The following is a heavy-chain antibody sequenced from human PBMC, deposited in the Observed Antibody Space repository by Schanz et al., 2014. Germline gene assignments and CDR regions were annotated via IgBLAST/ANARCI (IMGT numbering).Heavy chain of an antibody. Sequence: QVQLLESGGGVVQPGGSLRLSCAASGFTFRDFGLHWVRQAPGKGLEWVSFIEFDGIKKFYADSVKGRFIISRDSSKNTLFLQMNSLRAEDTAVYFCARDGGRDGYNLAFDVWGQGTLVTVSS. CDR3: ARDGGRDGYNLAFDV. CDR1: GFTFRDFG. D-gene: IGHD5-12*01. V-gene: IGHV3-30*02. CDR2: IEFDGIKK. J-gene: IGHJ3*01.